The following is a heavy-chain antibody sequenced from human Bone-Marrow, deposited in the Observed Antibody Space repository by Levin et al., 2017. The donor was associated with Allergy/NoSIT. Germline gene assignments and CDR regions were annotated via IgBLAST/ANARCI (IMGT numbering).Heavy chain of an antibody. CDR3: AREYSSGYHDFDY. Sequence: PGGSLRLSCAVSGGSISSSNWWSWVRQPPGKGLEWIGEIYHSGSTNYNPSLKSRVTISVDKSKNQFSLKLNSVTAADTAVYYCAREYSSGYHDFDYWGQGTLVTVSS. D-gene: IGHD3-22*01. V-gene: IGHV4-4*02. J-gene: IGHJ4*02. CDR1: GGSISSSNW. CDR2: IYHSGST.